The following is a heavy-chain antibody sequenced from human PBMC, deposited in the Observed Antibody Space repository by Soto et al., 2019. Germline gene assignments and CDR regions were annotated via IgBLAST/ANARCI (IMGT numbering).Heavy chain of an antibody. CDR2: IYYSGST. V-gene: IGHV4-31*03. CDR1: GGSISSGGYY. D-gene: IGHD3-3*01. Sequence: QVQLQESGPGLVKPSQTLSLTCTVSGGSISSGGYYWSWIRQHPGKALEWIGYIYYSGSTYYNPSLKSRVTISVDTSKNQFSLKLSSVTAADTAVYYCARGGGVVIRHYYGMDVWGQGTTVTVSS. CDR3: ARGGGVVIRHYYGMDV. J-gene: IGHJ6*02.